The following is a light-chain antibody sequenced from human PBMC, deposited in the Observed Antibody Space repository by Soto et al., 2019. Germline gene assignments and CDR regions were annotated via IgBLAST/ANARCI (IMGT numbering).Light chain of an antibody. CDR3: QQFNTWT. CDR1: QGISDW. V-gene: IGKV1-5*03. J-gene: IGKJ1*01. Sequence: DAQMTQSPSTLSASVGDRVTITCRASQGISDWLAWYQQKPGKAPHLLIYKASRLESGVPSRFSGRVCGTEFTLTISSLQPDDVGNYYCQQFNTWTFDQGTNVEIK. CDR2: KAS.